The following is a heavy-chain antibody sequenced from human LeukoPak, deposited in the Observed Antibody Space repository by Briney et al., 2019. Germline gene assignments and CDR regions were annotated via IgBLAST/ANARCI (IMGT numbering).Heavy chain of an antibody. V-gene: IGHV4-59*01. D-gene: IGHD3-10*01. CDR3: ARGYGSGSYYGQY. CDR2: ISYSGST. Sequence: PSETLSLTCTVSGGSISSYYWSWIRQPPGKGLEWIGYISYSGSTNFNPSLKSRVTISVDTSKNQFSLKLSSVTAADTAVYYCARGYGSGSYYGQYWGQGTLVTVSS. CDR1: GGSISSYY. J-gene: IGHJ4*02.